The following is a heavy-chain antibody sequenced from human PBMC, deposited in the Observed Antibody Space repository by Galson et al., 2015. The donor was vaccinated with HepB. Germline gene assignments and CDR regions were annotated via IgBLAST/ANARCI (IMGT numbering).Heavy chain of an antibody. D-gene: IGHD3-16*01. Sequence: SLRLSCAASGFTFSNAWMSWVRQAPGKGLEWVGRIKSKTDGGTTDYAAPVKGRFTISRDDSKNTLYLQMNSLKTEDTAVYYCTTDGFGGDFVFLSWFDPWGQGTLVTVSS. CDR1: GFTFSNAW. CDR2: IKSKTDGGTT. V-gene: IGHV3-15*01. CDR3: TTDGFGGDFVFLSWFDP. J-gene: IGHJ5*02.